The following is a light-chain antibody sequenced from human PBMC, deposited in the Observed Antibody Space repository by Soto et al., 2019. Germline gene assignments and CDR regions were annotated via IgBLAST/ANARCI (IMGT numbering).Light chain of an antibody. CDR2: GVS. V-gene: IGKV1-39*01. Sequence: DIQTTQSPSSLSASVGDRVTITCRTSQNVGSYLNWYQQKPGKAPKLQIYGVSTLESGVPSRFNGSGPGTDFTLTIISLQPEDFATYYSQQSIPVRGTFGEGTRLESK. CDR1: QNVGSY. CDR3: QQSIPVRGT. J-gene: IGKJ5*01.